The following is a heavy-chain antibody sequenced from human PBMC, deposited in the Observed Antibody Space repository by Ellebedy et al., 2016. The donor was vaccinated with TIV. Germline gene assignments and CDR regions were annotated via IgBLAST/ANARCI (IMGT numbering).Heavy chain of an antibody. D-gene: IGHD3-10*01. Sequence: GESLKISCEASGLIVTNAWMTWVRQAPGKGLEWIGRIQSRSEGGTVAYAAPVQGRFIISRDESENKLYLQMHSLRTDDTGVYYCNMGWAFDDWGQGTRVTVSS. V-gene: IGHV3-15*05. CDR2: IQSRSEGGTV. CDR1: GLIVTNAW. CDR3: NMGWAFDD. J-gene: IGHJ3*01.